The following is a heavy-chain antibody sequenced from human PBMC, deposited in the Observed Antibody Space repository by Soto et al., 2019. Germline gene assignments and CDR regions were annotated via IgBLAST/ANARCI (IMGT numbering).Heavy chain of an antibody. CDR3: AFLFADYSKYYYYYYGMDV. Sequence: ASVKVSCKASGGTFSSYAISWVRQAPGQGLEWMGGIIPIFGTANYAQKFQGRVTITADKSTSTAYMELSSLRSEDTAVYYCAFLFADYSKYYYYYYGMDVWGQGTTVTVSS. V-gene: IGHV1-69*06. CDR2: IIPIFGTA. CDR1: GGTFSSYA. J-gene: IGHJ6*02. D-gene: IGHD4-4*01.